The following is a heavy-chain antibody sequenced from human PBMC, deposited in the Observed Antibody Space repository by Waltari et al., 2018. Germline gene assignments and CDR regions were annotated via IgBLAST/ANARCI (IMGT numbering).Heavy chain of an antibody. Sequence: QVQLQESGPGLVKPSETLSLTCPVSGYSISSGYYWGWSRRPPGKGLEWLGSIYHSGSTYYNPSLKSRVTISVDTSKNQFSLKLSSVTAADTAVYYCARPWAYSSSPIDYWGQGTLVTVSS. CDR3: ARPWAYSSSPIDY. CDR1: GYSISSGYY. D-gene: IGHD6-6*01. CDR2: IYHSGST. V-gene: IGHV4-38-2*01. J-gene: IGHJ4*02.